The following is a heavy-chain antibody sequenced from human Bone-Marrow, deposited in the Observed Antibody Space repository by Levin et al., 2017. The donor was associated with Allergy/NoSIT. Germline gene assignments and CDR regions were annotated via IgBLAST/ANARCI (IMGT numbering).Heavy chain of an antibody. CDR1: GFTFSSSS. CDR3: ARDRWGRAKLRFLESLSYYGMDV. Sequence: LSLTCAASGFTFSSSSMNWVRQAPGKGLEWVSSISSSSSYIYYADSVKGRFTISRDNAKNSLYLQMNSLRAEDTAVYYCARDRWGRAKLRFLESLSYYGMDVWGQGTTVTVSS. D-gene: IGHD3-3*01. V-gene: IGHV3-21*01. CDR2: ISSSSSYI. J-gene: IGHJ6*02.